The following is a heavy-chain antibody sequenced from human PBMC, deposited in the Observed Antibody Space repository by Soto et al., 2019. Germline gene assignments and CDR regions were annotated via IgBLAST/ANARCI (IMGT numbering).Heavy chain of an antibody. CDR3: VTWHEREYAYDV. V-gene: IGHV3-53*01. CDR2: LYDVDGS. Sequence: DVQLVESGGGLMQPGASLRLSCAASGLTVSGKKYVAWVRQAPGKGLEWVSALYDVDGSFYADSVKGRFTTSSDSSKTTVYLQMNGLRSDDTAVYYCVTWHEREYAYDVWGQGTTVTVSS. D-gene: IGHD1-1*01. CDR1: GLTVSGKKY. J-gene: IGHJ3*01.